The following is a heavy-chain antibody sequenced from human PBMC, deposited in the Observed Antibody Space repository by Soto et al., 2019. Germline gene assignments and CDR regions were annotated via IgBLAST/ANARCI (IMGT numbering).Heavy chain of an antibody. J-gene: IGHJ4*02. CDR2: TNYSGRT. CDR1: GGSICTSF. CDR3: TRDKDHTRGAVLGF. D-gene: IGHD2-8*02. V-gene: IGHV4-59*01. Sequence: SETLSLTCGVSGGSICTSFWSWVRQVPGKGLEWIGYTNYSGRTNYNYNPSLKSRVTISVDTSKNQFSLHLNSVTAADTAVYYWTRDKDHTRGAVLGFWGQGTLVTVSS.